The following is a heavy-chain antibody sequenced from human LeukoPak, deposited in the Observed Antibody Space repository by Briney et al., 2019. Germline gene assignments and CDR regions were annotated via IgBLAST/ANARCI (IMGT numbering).Heavy chain of an antibody. CDR1: GFRFTCYW. D-gene: IGHD6-13*01. Sequence: GGSLRLSCAASGFRFTCYWMHWVRQAPGKGLVWVSRINTDGSIASYADSVKGRFTISRDTAKNTLYLQMSSLRAEDTAIYYCARVAGGTTFDYWGQGARVTVSS. J-gene: IGHJ4*02. CDR2: INTDGSIA. V-gene: IGHV3-74*01. CDR3: ARVAGGTTFDY.